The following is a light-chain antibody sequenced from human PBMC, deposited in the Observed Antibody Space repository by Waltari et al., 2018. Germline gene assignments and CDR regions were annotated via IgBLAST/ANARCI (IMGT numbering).Light chain of an antibody. Sequence: SYELTQPPSVSAFLGQTARITCSGDVLGEKYTHWYQQKPGQHPILIMYKGIEMPSGSPERFSGSTTGTIVTLTISVVQADDDADYPCQTTQKSGSWVIGGGTKLT. V-gene: IGLV3-25*03. CDR3: QTTQKSGSWV. CDR2: KGI. J-gene: IGLJ3*02. CDR1: VLGEKY.